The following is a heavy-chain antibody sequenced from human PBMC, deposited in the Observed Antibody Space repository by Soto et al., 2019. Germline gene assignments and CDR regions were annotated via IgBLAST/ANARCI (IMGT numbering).Heavy chain of an antibody. CDR2: INYSGRT. Sequence: PSETLSLTCTVSGGSISSGDYYWSWIRQPPEKGLEWIGDINYSGRTSYSPSLKRRVTISLDTSKNQFSLKVSSVTSADTAVYYCARERIGDSHGFDIWGQGTMVTVS. J-gene: IGHJ3*02. CDR1: GGSISSGDYY. D-gene: IGHD2-21*02. CDR3: ARERIGDSHGFDI. V-gene: IGHV4-30-4*01.